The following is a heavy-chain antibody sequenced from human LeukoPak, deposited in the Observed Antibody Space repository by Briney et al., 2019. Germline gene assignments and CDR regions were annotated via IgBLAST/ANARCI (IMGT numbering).Heavy chain of an antibody. CDR1: GYRFTTDW. CDR2: IYPGDSDT. V-gene: IGHV5-51*01. Sequence: GESLKISCKGSGYRFTTDWIGWVRQMPGKGLEWMGIIYPGDSDTRYSPSFQGQVTISADKSISTAYLQWSSLQASDTAMYFCARWAAATGRFDYWGQGTLVTVSS. CDR3: ARWAAATGRFDY. D-gene: IGHD6-13*01. J-gene: IGHJ4*02.